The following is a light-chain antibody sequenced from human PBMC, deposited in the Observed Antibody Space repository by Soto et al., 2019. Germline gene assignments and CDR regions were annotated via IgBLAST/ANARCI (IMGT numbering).Light chain of an antibody. CDR2: GNS. V-gene: IGLV1-40*01. CDR3: XSYDSSLSVV. CDR1: SSNIGAGYD. Sequence: QSVLTQPPSVSGAPGQRVTISCTGSSSNIGAGYDVHWYQQLPGTAPKLLIYGNSNRPSGXXXXXSGSKSGTSASLAITGXXXXXXXXXXXXSYDSSLSVVFGGGTQLTVL. J-gene: IGLJ2*01.